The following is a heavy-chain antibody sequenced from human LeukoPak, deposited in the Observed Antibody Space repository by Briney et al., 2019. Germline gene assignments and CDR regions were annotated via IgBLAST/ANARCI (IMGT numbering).Heavy chain of an antibody. J-gene: IGHJ4*02. CDR3: ARESSSWFDY. CDR1: GFTFSSYE. D-gene: IGHD6-13*01. CDR2: ISSSGSTI. Sequence: PGRSLRLSCAASGFTFSSYEMNWVRQAPGKGLEWVSYISSSGSTIYYAESVKGRFTISRDNAKNSLYLQMNSLRAEDTAVYYCARESSSWFDYWGQGTLVTVSS. V-gene: IGHV3-48*03.